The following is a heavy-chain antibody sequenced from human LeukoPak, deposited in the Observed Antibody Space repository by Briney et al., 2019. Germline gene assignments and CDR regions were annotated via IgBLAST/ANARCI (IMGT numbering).Heavy chain of an antibody. Sequence: GWSLRLCCAASGFTFSSYSMNWVRQAPGKGLEWGSSITSSSSYIYYAASVKGRFTISRDNAKTSLYLQRNSLRAEDAVVYYCARDFKACSSTSSYLAWYFDTWGPGTLVTASS. CDR2: ITSSSSYI. CDR1: GFTFSSYS. J-gene: IGHJ2*01. D-gene: IGHD2-2*01. CDR3: ARDFKACSSTSSYLAWYFDT. V-gene: IGHV3-21*01.